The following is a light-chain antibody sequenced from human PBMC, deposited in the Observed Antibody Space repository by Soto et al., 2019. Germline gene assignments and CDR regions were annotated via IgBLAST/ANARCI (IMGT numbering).Light chain of an antibody. Sequence: EIVMTQSPATLSVSPGERATLSCRASQSVSSNLAWYQQKPGQAPRLLIYGASTRATGIPARFSGSGSGTEFTLTISSLQSEDXAXXYXXQYNNWPRSFGPGTKVDIK. CDR3: XQYNNWPRS. CDR1: QSVSSN. J-gene: IGKJ3*01. CDR2: GAS. V-gene: IGKV3-15*01.